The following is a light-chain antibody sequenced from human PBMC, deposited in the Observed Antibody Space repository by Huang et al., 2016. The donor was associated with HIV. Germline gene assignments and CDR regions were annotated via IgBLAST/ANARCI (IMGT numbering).Light chain of an antibody. CDR3: QQYNSHPYT. Sequence: DIQMTQSPSTLSASVGDRVTITCRASQNILNWLAWYQQKPGRAPSLVIYKTFTLQNGVPSRFSGSGSGTEFTRTRSSLQPDDFATYYCQQYNSHPYTFGQGTKLDIK. V-gene: IGKV1-5*03. J-gene: IGKJ2*01. CDR1: QNILNW. CDR2: KTF.